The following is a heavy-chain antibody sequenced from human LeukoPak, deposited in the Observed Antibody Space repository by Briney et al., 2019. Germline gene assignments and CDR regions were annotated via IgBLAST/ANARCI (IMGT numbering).Heavy chain of an antibody. CDR1: GYTFTSYD. J-gene: IGHJ4*02. Sequence: ASVKVSCKASGYTFTSYDINWVRQATGQGLEWMGWMNPNSGGTNYAQKFQGRVTMTRDTSISTAYMELSRLRSDDTAVYYCARGRFQDYWGQGTLVTVSS. CDR2: MNPNSGGT. V-gene: IGHV1-2*02. CDR3: ARGRFQDY.